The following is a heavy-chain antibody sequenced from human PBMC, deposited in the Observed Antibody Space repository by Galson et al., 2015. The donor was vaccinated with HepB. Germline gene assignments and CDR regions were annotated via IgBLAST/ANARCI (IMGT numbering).Heavy chain of an antibody. CDR2: ISPSGGTT. D-gene: IGHD1-26*01. V-gene: IGHV1-46*03. CDR3: SRDRGGSGSYWFDY. J-gene: IGHJ4*02. Sequence: SVKVSCKASGGTFSSYATSWVRQAPGQGLEWMAMISPSGGTTSYAQKFQGRVTMTRDTSTSTVYMELSSLTSGDTAVYYCSRDRGGSGSYWFDYWGQGTLVTVSS. CDR1: GGTFSSYA.